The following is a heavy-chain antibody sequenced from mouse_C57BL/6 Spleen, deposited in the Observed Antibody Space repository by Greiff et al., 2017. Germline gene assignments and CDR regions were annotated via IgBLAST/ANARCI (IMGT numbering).Heavy chain of an antibody. CDR2: IDPSDSYT. D-gene: IGHD2-4*01. CDR3: ARYDYYYYAMDY. Sequence: QVQLQQPGAELVKPGASVKLSCKASGYTFTSYWMQWVKQRPGQGLEWIGEIDPSDSYTNYNQKSKGKATLTVDTSSSTAYMQLSSLTSEDSAVYYCARYDYYYYAMDYWGQGTSVTVSS. CDR1: GYTFTSYW. J-gene: IGHJ4*01. V-gene: IGHV1-50*01.